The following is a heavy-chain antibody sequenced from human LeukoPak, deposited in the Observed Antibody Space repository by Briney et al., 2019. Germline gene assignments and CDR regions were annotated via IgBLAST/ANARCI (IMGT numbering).Heavy chain of an antibody. J-gene: IGHJ4*02. CDR2: IYYSGST. Sequence: SETLSLTCTVSGGSISSSSYYWGWIRQPPGKGLEWIGSIYYSGSTYYNPSLKSRVTISVDTSKNQFSLKLSSVTAADTAVYYCARARTTPYFDYWGQGTLVTVSS. V-gene: IGHV4-39*01. CDR1: GGSISSSSYY. D-gene: IGHD4-17*01. CDR3: ARARTTPYFDY.